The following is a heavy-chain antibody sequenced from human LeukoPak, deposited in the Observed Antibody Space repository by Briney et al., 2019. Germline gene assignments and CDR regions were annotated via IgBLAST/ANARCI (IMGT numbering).Heavy chain of an antibody. D-gene: IGHD2/OR15-2a*01. CDR1: GLTFSNYW. CDR3: ARDHLLSSDY. Sequence: PGGSLRLSCAASGLTFSNYWMSWVRQGPGKGLEWVANIKHDGSEKYYIDSVKGRFTISRDNAKNSLYLQMNSLRAEDTAVYYCARDHLLSSDYWGQGTLVTISS. J-gene: IGHJ4*02. V-gene: IGHV3-7*01. CDR2: IKHDGSEK.